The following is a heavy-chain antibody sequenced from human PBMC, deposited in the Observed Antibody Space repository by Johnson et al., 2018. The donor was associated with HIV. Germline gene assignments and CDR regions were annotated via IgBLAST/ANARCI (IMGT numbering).Heavy chain of an antibody. CDR3: ARGLWATTPGGAFDI. Sequence: VLLVESGGGLVKPGGSLRLSCAASGFTFSSYDMHWVRQATGKGLEWVSAIGTAGDTYYPGSVKGRFTISRENAKNSLYLQMNSLRAGDTAVYYCARGLWATTPGGAFDIWGQGTMVTVSS. CDR1: GFTFSSYD. J-gene: IGHJ3*02. D-gene: IGHD1-26*01. CDR2: IGTAGDT. V-gene: IGHV3-13*01.